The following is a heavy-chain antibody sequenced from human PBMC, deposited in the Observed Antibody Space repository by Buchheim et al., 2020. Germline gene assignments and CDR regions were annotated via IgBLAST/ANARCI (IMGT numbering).Heavy chain of an antibody. CDR1: GFTFSNYE. CDR3: ARHYSSSSEFDY. J-gene: IGHJ4*02. D-gene: IGHD6-6*01. Sequence: EVQLVESGGGLVQPGGSLRLSCVVSGFTFSNYEMNWVRQAPGKGLEWVSHISSSGSTIYYADSVKGRFTVSRDDPKKSLFLQMNSLRAEDTASYYCARHYSSSSEFDYWGQGTL. V-gene: IGHV3-48*03. CDR2: ISSSGSTI.